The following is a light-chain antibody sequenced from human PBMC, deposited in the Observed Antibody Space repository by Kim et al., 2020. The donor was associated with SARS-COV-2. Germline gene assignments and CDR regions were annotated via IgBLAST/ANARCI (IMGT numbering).Light chain of an antibody. J-gene: IGKJ1*01. V-gene: IGKV3-15*01. Sequence: GERATPSCRAGPGIVTEVAWYSNRPGQAPRLLIYGASTRAAPIPARFSGSGSGTEFSLTISSLQSEDSAAYYCHQYYNNRPLTFGQGTKVDIK. CDR3: HQYYNNRPLT. CDR1: PGIVTE. CDR2: GAS.